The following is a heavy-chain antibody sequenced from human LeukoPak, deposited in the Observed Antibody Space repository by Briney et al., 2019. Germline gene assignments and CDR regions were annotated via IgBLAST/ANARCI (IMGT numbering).Heavy chain of an antibody. CDR2: IWYDGTNK. Sequence: GGSLRLSCAASGFTFSNYALHWVRQSPRKGLEGVALIWYDGTNKYYADSVKGRFTISRDNSKNTVYLQMNSLGVDDTAVYYCARIGSSTWAKPLHFDHWGQGTLVTVSS. CDR1: GFTFSNYA. CDR3: ARIGSSTWAKPLHFDH. J-gene: IGHJ4*02. V-gene: IGHV3-30*04. D-gene: IGHD2-2*01.